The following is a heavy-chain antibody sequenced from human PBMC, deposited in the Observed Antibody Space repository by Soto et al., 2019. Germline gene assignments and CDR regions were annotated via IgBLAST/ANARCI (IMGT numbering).Heavy chain of an antibody. CDR2: ISGSGAST. D-gene: IGHD4-17*01. Sequence: GGSLRLSCAASGFTFSSYAMSWVRQAPGKGLEWVSGISGSGASTFYADSVKGRFTISRDNSKNTLYLQMNSLRAEDTAVYYCAKEADYDHYFDYWGQGTPVTVSS. CDR1: GFTFSSYA. CDR3: AKEADYDHYFDY. J-gene: IGHJ4*02. V-gene: IGHV3-23*01.